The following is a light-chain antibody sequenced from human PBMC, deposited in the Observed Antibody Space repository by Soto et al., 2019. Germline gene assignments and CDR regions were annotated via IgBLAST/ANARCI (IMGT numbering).Light chain of an antibody. V-gene: IGLV2-8*01. CDR1: SSDVGGYNY. CDR2: EVS. Sequence: QSALTQPPSASGSPGQSGTISCTGTSSDVGGYNYVSWYQQHPGKAPKFLIFEVSRRPSGVPDRFSGSKSGNTASLTVSGLQADDEADYYCSSYAGSNNPVIFGGGTKLAVL. CDR3: SSYAGSNNPVI. J-gene: IGLJ2*01.